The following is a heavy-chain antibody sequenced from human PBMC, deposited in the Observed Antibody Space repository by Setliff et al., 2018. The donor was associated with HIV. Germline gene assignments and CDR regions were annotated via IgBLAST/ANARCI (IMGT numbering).Heavy chain of an antibody. CDR2: INPNSGGT. V-gene: IGHV1-2*06. Sequence: ASVKVSCKASGYTFTGYYMHWVRQAPGQGLEWMGRINPNSGGTNYAQKCQGRVTMTRDTSISTAYMELSRLRSDDTAVYYCARGTRVGANDAFDIWGQGTMVTVSS. CDR1: GYTFTGYY. D-gene: IGHD1-26*01. J-gene: IGHJ3*02. CDR3: ARGTRVGANDAFDI.